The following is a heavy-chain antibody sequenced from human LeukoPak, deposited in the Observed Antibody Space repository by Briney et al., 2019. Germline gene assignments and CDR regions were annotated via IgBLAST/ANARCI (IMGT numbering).Heavy chain of an antibody. CDR3: ARKGYFDSSGYYYFDY. Sequence: GGSLRLSCAASGFTFSGYAMNWVRQAPGKGLEWVSAIGGGGGGATYYADSVKGRFTISRDNSKNTLHLQMDSLRAEDTAVYYCARKGYFDSSGYYYFDYWGQGALVTVSS. V-gene: IGHV3-23*01. CDR2: IGGGGGGAT. CDR1: GFTFSGYA. D-gene: IGHD3-22*01. J-gene: IGHJ4*02.